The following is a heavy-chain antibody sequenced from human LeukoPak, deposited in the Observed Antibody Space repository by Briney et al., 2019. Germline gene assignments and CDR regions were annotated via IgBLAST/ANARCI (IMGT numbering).Heavy chain of an antibody. D-gene: IGHD5-24*01. J-gene: IGHJ4*02. CDR2: INTNTGNP. CDR3: ARDGYNMGHFYFDY. CDR1: GYIFSIYA. Sequence: GASVKVSCKASGYIFSIYAMIWVRQAPGQGLELMGWINTNTGNPTYAQGFTGRFVFSLDTSVSTAYLQISSLKAEDTAVYYCARDGYNMGHFYFDYWGQGTLVTVSS. V-gene: IGHV7-4-1*02.